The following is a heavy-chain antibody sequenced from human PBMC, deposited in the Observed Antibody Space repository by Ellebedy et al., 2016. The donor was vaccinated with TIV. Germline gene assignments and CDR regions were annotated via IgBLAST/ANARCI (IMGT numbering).Heavy chain of an antibody. Sequence: MPSETLSLTCAVPGGSSSGYYWTWIRQSPGKGLEWIGEINQSGFPNYNPSLKSRVTMSADTSKNQFSLKVTSVPAADTAIYYCATGLGYGVLDFWGQGTLVSVSS. CDR1: GGSSSGYY. CDR2: INQSGFP. CDR3: ATGLGYGVLDF. J-gene: IGHJ4*02. D-gene: IGHD4-17*01. V-gene: IGHV4-34*01.